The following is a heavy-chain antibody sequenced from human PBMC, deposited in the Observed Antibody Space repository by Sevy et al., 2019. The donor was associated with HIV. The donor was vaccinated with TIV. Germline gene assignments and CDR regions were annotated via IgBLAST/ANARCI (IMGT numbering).Heavy chain of an antibody. J-gene: IGHJ5*02. Sequence: GGSLRLSCAASGLSFNTHAMHWVRQAPGKGLDWVAVISYDGSNKYYADSVKGRFTISRDNSKSTLYLQMNSLRAEDTAVYYCARDQHDYGGNLRTGWCDPWGQGTLVTVSS. D-gene: IGHD4-17*01. V-gene: IGHV3-30-3*01. CDR3: ARDQHDYGGNLRTGWCDP. CDR2: ISYDGSNK. CDR1: GLSFNTHA.